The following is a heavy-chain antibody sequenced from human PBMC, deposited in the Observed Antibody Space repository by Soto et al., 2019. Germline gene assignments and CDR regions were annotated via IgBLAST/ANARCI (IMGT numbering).Heavy chain of an antibody. Sequence: SGKVSGEASGFTFTSSAVQWVRQARGQRLEWIGWIVVGSGNTNYAQKFQERVTITRDMSTSTAYMELSSLRSEDTAVYYCAADVGANFDYWGQGTLVTVSS. V-gene: IGHV1-58*01. CDR2: IVVGSGNT. CDR1: GFTFTSSA. CDR3: AADVGANFDY. D-gene: IGHD1-26*01. J-gene: IGHJ4*02.